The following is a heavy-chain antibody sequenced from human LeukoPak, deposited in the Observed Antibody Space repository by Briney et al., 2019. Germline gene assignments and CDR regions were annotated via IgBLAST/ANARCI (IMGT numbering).Heavy chain of an antibody. CDR2: ISGSGSSI. Sequence: GGSLRLSCAASGFTFSSYSMNWVRQAPGKGLEWVAYISGSGSSIFYADSVKGRFTISRDNAENSLSLLMNSLRVEDTAVYYCARQFCSGGGCYFDYWGQGTLVTVSS. J-gene: IGHJ4*02. CDR1: GFTFSSYS. V-gene: IGHV3-48*04. D-gene: IGHD2-15*01. CDR3: ARQFCSGGGCYFDY.